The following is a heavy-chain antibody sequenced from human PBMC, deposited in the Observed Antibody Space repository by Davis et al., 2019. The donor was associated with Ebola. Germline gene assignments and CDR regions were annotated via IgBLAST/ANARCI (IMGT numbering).Heavy chain of an antibody. V-gene: IGHV4-34*12. J-gene: IGHJ5*01. D-gene: IGHD4-17*01. CDR3: ARTTKTNIEDSGLGYNSFDS. Sequence: MPSETLSLTCGVCGGSFWGYFWTWIRQSPGEGLEWLGEIIGGGGTTTYNPSLRSRVAISVDSSKNQFSLEISSVTAADTATYYCARTTKTNIEDSGLGYNSFDSWGQGVLVSVSS. CDR2: IIGGGGT. CDR1: GGSFWGYF.